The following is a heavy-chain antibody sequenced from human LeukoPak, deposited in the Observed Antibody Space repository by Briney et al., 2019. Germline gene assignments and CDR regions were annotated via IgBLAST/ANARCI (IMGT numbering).Heavy chain of an antibody. V-gene: IGHV1-18*01. J-gene: IGHJ3*02. Sequence: GASVKVSCKASPDTFTRYGITWVRQAPGQGLEWMGWIRAYNGDTNYAQKFQGRVTMTAERSTNTAYMELRGLTFDDTAVFYCARDRYYYGSGSPDDAFDIWGQGTMVTVSS. CDR3: ARDRYYYGSGSPDDAFDI. D-gene: IGHD3-10*01. CDR1: PDTFTRYG. CDR2: IRAYNGDT.